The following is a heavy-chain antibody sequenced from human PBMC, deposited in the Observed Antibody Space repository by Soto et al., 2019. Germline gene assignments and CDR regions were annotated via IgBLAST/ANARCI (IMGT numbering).Heavy chain of an antibody. CDR2: INHSGST. CDR3: ARGSRIAAYGMDV. CDR1: GGSFSGYY. V-gene: IGHV4-34*01. J-gene: IGHJ6*02. D-gene: IGHD6-13*01. Sequence: ETLSLTCAVYGGSFSGYYWSWIRQPPGKGLEWIGEINHSGSTNYNPSLKSRVTISVDTSKNQFSLKLSSVTAADTAVYYCARGSRIAAYGMDVWGQGTTVTVSS.